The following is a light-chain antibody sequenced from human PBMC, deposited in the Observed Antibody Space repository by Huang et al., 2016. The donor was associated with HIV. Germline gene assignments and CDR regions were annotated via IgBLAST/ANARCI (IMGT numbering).Light chain of an antibody. V-gene: IGKV3-20*01. CDR3: QQYGSSPTA. CDR2: GAS. Sequence: EIVLTQSPGTLSLSPGERATLSCRASQSVSSTYLAWYQQKPGQAPRRLIYGASSRATGIPNRFSGIGSGTDFTLTISRLEPEDFAVYYCQQYGSSPTAFGQGTKVEIK. J-gene: IGKJ1*01. CDR1: QSVSSTY.